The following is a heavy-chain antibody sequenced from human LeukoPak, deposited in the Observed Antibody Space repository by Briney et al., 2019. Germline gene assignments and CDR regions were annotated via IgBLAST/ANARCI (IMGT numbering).Heavy chain of an antibody. D-gene: IGHD4-17*01. Sequence: GGSLRLSCAASGFTFSSYATHWVRQAPGKGLEYVSAISSNGGSTYYANSVKGRFTISRDNSKNTLYLQMGSLRAEDMAVYYCARAYGDYVDDAFDIWGQGTMVTVSS. J-gene: IGHJ3*02. V-gene: IGHV3-64*01. CDR2: ISSNGGST. CDR1: GFTFSSYA. CDR3: ARAYGDYVDDAFDI.